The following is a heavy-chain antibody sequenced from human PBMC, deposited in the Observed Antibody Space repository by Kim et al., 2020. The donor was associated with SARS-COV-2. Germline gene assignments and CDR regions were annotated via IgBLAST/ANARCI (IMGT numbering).Heavy chain of an antibody. J-gene: IGHJ3*02. CDR3: AKFPSGLLQAFDI. D-gene: IGHD1-1*01. V-gene: IGHV3-23*01. CDR1: GFTFSSYA. CDR2: ISGGGGTT. Sequence: GGSLRLSCAASGFTFSSYAMSWVRQAPGKGLEWVSAISGGGGTTYYADSVKGRFTISRDSSKDTLYLQMNSLRAEDTALYYCAKFPSGLLQAFDIWGQGTMVSVSS.